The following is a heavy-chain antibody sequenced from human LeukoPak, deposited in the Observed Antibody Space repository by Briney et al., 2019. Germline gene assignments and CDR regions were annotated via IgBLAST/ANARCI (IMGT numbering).Heavy chain of an antibody. CDR1: GFTFSSYA. Sequence: VQPGGSLRLSCAASGFTFSSYAMSWVRQAPGKGLEWVSANSGSGGSTYYADSGKGRFTISSDNSKNTLYLQMNSLRAEDTAVYYCAKDRGSYFDYWGQGTPVTVSS. CDR2: NSGSGGST. J-gene: IGHJ4*02. CDR3: AKDRGSYFDY. D-gene: IGHD1-26*01. V-gene: IGHV3-23*01.